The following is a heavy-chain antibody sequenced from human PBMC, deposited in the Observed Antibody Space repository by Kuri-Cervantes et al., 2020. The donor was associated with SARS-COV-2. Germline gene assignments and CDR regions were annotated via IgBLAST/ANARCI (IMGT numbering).Heavy chain of an antibody. CDR3: AKTTMVQGAIISGWIDY. CDR2: TYSGGNA. J-gene: IGHJ4*02. D-gene: IGHD3-10*01. Sequence: ETLSLTCAVSGFTVSRNYMSWVRQAPGKGLEWVSVTYSGGNAYYADSVKGRFTISTDDSKNTLYLQMNSLRAEDTAVYYCAKTTMVQGAIISGWIDYWGQGTLVTVSS. V-gene: IGHV3-53*01. CDR1: GFTVSRNY.